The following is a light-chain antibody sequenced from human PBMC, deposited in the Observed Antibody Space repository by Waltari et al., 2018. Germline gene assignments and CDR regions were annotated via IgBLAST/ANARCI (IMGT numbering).Light chain of an antibody. CDR1: LSVSSD. CDR3: HQYNHWPRT. CDR2: RAS. J-gene: IGKJ1*01. Sequence: EIVMTQSPDTLSVSPGERVTLSCRASLSVSSDLAWYQQKPGQAPRLLIYRASTRATDVPTRFRGSGSGTEFNLTISSLQSGDFALYYCHQYNHWPRTFGQGTKVEIK. V-gene: IGKV3-15*01.